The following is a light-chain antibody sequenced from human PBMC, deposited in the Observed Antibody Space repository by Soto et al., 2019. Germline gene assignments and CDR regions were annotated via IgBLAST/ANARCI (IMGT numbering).Light chain of an antibody. Sequence: DIQMTQSPSSLSASVGDSVTITCQMNHDIKKYLNWYQQKPGKAPKLLIFDATYLQPGVPSRFSGSGSATDFTFTITTLLPEDIATYYCQHYDNVPLTFGGGTKVEIK. V-gene: IGKV1-33*01. CDR1: HDIKKY. CDR3: QHYDNVPLT. CDR2: DAT. J-gene: IGKJ4*01.